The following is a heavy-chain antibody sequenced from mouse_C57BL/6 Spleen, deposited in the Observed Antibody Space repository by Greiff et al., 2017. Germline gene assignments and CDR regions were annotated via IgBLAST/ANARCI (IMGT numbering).Heavy chain of an antibody. CDR1: GFSLTSYG. J-gene: IGHJ4*01. D-gene: IGHD1-1*01. Sequence: VKLQESGPGLVQPSQSLSITCTVSGFSLTSYGVHWVRQSPGKGLEWLGVIWSGGSTDYNAAFISRLSISKDNSKSQVFFKMNSLQADDTAIYYCARPHYYGSSPYAMDYWGQGTSVTVSS. V-gene: IGHV2-2*01. CDR3: ARPHYYGSSPYAMDY. CDR2: IWSGGST.